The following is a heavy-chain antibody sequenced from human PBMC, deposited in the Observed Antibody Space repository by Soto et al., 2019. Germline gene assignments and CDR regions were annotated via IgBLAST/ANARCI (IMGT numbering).Heavy chain of an antibody. CDR3: AKISLSLPGFDY. V-gene: IGHV3-23*01. Sequence: GGSLRLSCAASGFTFSSYAMSWVRQAPGKGLEWVSAISGSGGSTYYADSVKGRFTISRDNSKNTLYLQMSSLRAEDTAVYYCAKISLSLPGFDYWGQGTLVTVSS. J-gene: IGHJ4*02. CDR1: GFTFSSYA. CDR2: ISGSGGST.